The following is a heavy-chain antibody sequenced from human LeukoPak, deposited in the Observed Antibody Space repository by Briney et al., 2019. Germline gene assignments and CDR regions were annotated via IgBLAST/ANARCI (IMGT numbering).Heavy chain of an antibody. CDR3: ARDTGTAVSTFDI. V-gene: IGHV3-74*01. J-gene: IGHJ3*02. CDR2: IHSDGITT. D-gene: IGHD4-17*01. CDR1: GFTFSSYW. Sequence: GGSLRLSCAASGFTFSSYWMHWVRQAPGRGLVWVSRIHSDGITTNYADSVKGRFTISRDNAQNTLYLQMNSLRAEDTAVYYCARDTGTAVSTFDIWGQGTMVTVSS.